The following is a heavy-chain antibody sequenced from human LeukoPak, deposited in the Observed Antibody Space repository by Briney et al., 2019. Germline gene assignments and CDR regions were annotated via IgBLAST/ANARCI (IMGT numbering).Heavy chain of an antibody. J-gene: IGHJ4*02. CDR2: IYYRGST. CDR3: ARHRGSGYPYFDY. D-gene: IGHD3-22*01. Sequence: SETLSLTCTVSGGSINNYYWSWIRQPPGKGLEWIGYIYYRGSTNYNPSLKSRVTISVDTSKNHFSLKLSSLTAADTAVYYCARHRGSGYPYFDYWGQGTLVTVSS. V-gene: IGHV4-59*01. CDR1: GGSINNYY.